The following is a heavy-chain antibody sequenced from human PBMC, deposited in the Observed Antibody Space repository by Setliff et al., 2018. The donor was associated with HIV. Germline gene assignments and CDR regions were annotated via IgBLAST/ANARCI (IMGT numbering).Heavy chain of an antibody. CDR1: GYTFSGYY. Sequence: GASVKVSCKAPGYTFSGYYMHWVRQAPGQGLEWMGRINPNNGGTNYAQKFQGRVTMTRDMSVSTAYMELSRLRSDDTAVYYCARALPGITMIVVVITEVESAFDIWGQGTMVTVSS. V-gene: IGHV1-2*06. J-gene: IGHJ3*02. D-gene: IGHD3-22*01. CDR3: ARALPGITMIVVVITEVESAFDI. CDR2: INPNNGGT.